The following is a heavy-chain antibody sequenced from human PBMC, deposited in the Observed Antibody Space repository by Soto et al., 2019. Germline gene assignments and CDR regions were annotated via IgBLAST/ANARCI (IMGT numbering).Heavy chain of an antibody. J-gene: IGHJ4*02. CDR1: GDSISSSVW. Sequence: QVQMQESGPGLVKPSGTLSLTCAVSGDSISSSVWWTWVRQPPGKGLEWIGEDFHTGNTNYNPSLKSRVTTSVDKSTNEFSLKVTSVTAADTSIYYCARKAWVRFDYWGQGALVTVSS. D-gene: IGHD7-27*01. CDR2: DFHTGNT. V-gene: IGHV4-4*02. CDR3: ARKAWVRFDY.